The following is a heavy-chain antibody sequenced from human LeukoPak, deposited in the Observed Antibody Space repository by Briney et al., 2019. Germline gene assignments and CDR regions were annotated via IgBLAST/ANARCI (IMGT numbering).Heavy chain of an antibody. J-gene: IGHJ3*02. V-gene: IGHV1-46*01. D-gene: IGHD1-26*01. CDR1: GYTFTSYY. CDR2: INPSGGST. Sequence: ASVKVSCKASGYTFTSYYMHWVRQAPGQGLEWMGIINPSGGSTSYAQKFQGRVTMTRNTSTSTVYMELSSLRSEDTAVYYCARGSIVGAKTLGFGAFDIWGQGTMVTVSS. CDR3: ARGSIVGAKTLGFGAFDI.